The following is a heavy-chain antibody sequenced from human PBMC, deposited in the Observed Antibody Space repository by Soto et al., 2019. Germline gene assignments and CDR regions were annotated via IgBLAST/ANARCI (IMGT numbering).Heavy chain of an antibody. CDR1: GGTFSSYA. V-gene: IGHV1-69*13. CDR2: IIPIFGTA. Sequence: SVKVSCKASGGTFSSYAISWVRQAPGQGLEWMGGIIPIFGTANYAQRFQGRVTITADESTSTAYMELSSLRSEDTAVYYCAGPYSGYDFDYFDYWGQRTLVTVSS. CDR3: AGPYSGYDFDYFDY. J-gene: IGHJ4*02. D-gene: IGHD5-12*01.